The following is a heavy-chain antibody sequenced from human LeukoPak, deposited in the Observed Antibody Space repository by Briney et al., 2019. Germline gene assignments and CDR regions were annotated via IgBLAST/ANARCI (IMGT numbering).Heavy chain of an antibody. J-gene: IGHJ3*02. CDR2: IYYSGST. Sequence: SETLSLTCTVSGGSISSRSYYWGWIRQPPGKGLEWIGSIYYSGSTYYNPSLKSRVTISVDTSKNQFSLKLTSVTAADTAVYYCARSYRVTTMIVVPKIAFDIWGQGTMATVSS. CDR1: GGSISSRSYY. V-gene: IGHV4-39*01. CDR3: ARSYRVTTMIVVPKIAFDI. D-gene: IGHD3-22*01.